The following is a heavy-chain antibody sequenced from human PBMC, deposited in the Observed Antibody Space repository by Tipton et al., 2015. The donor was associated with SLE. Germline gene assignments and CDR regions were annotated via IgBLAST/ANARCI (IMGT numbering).Heavy chain of an antibody. CDR2: ISSSGSTI. CDR3: AREGPTVTTPKDYFDY. CDR1: GFTFSSYE. D-gene: IGHD4-17*01. V-gene: IGHV3-48*03. Sequence: SLRLSCAASGFTFSSYEMNWVRQAPGKGLEWVSYISSSGSTIYYADSVKGRFTISRDNAKNSLYLQMNSLRAEDTAVYCCAREGPTVTTPKDYFDYWGQGTLVTVSS. J-gene: IGHJ4*02.